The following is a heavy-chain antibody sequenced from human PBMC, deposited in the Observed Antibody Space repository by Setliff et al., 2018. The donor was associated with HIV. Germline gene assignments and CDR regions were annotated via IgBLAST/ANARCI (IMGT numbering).Heavy chain of an antibody. CDR2: ISPNFGHT. CDR3: ARLGSGWSDSYYYAMYV. V-gene: IGHV1-18*01. J-gene: IGHJ6*02. Sequence: ASVKVSCKTSGYTFTNFGISWVRQAPGHGLEWMGWISPNFGHTNYAQNFHGRITLTVDTSTSRAYMELRSLRSDDTAVYFCARLGSGWSDSYYYAMYVWGQGTTVTVSS. CDR1: GYTFTNFG. D-gene: IGHD6-19*01.